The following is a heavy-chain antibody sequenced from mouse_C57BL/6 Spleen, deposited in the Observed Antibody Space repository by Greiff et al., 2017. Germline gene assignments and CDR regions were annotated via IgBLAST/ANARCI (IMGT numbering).Heavy chain of an antibody. CDR1: GFTFSDYG. V-gene: IGHV5-17*01. J-gene: IGHJ3*01. CDR3: ARNHLRYDYDEGSWFAY. D-gene: IGHD2-4*01. Sequence: EVHLVESGGGLVKPGGSLKLSCAASGFTFSDYGMHWVRQAPEKGLEWVAYISSGSSTIYYADTVKGRFTIFRDNAKNTLFLQMTSLRSEDTAMYYCARNHLRYDYDEGSWFAYWGQGTLVTVSA. CDR2: ISSGSSTI.